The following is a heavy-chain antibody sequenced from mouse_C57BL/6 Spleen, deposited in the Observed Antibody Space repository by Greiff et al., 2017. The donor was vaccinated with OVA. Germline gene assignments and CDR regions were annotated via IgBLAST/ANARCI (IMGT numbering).Heavy chain of an antibody. CDR2: IDPETGGT. Sequence: QVQLQQSGAELVRPGASVTLSCKASGYTFTDYEMHWVKQTPVHGLEWIGAIDPETGGTAYNQKFKGKAILTADKSSSTAYMELRSLTSADSAVYYCTRSYGGAMDYWGQGTSVTVSS. D-gene: IGHD2-10*02. J-gene: IGHJ4*01. CDR3: TRSYGGAMDY. V-gene: IGHV1-15*01. CDR1: GYTFTDYE.